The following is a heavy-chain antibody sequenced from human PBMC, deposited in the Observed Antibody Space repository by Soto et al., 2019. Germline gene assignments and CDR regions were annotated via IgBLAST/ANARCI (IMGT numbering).Heavy chain of an antibody. CDR2: IIPIFGTA. D-gene: IGHD1-1*01. CDR3: ARDGKYSYGMDV. CDR1: GGTFSSYA. V-gene: IGHV1-69*05. J-gene: IGHJ6*01. Sequence: QVQLVQSGAEVKKPGSSVKVSCKASGGTFSSYAISWVRQAPGQGLEWMGGIIPIFGTAYYAQKFQGRVTITTDESTSTAYIELRSLRSEDTAVYYCARDGKYSYGMDVWGRGTTVTVSS.